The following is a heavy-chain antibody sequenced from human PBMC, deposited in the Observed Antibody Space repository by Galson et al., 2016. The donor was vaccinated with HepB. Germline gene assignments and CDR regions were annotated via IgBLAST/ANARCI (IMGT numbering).Heavy chain of an antibody. CDR1: GGSISSDNW. V-gene: IGHV4-4*02. J-gene: IGHJ4*02. Sequence: SETLSLTCAVSGGSISSDNWWSWVRQPPGKGLEWIGEIFHRGTINYNPALKSRVTISLDESNNQFSLELNPVTAADTAVYYCAMQPGFYLGSWGQGTLVTVSS. CDR2: IFHRGTI. CDR3: AMQPGFYLGS. D-gene: IGHD1-14*01.